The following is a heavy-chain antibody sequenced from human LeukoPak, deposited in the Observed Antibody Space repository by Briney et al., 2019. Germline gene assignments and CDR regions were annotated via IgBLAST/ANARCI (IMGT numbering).Heavy chain of an antibody. V-gene: IGHV3-48*03. J-gene: IGHJ4*02. CDR2: ISTSGSTT. Sequence: GGSLRLSCAASGFTFSGYEMNWVRQAPGRGLEWVSCISTSGSTTYYADTVKGRFTISRDNARNSLYLQMNSLRAEDTAVYYCARDGPGYSFDYWGKGTLVTVSS. D-gene: IGHD5-18*01. CDR3: ARDGPGYSFDY. CDR1: GFTFSGYE.